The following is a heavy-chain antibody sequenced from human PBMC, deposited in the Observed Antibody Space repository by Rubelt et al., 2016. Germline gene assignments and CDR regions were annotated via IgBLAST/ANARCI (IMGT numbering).Heavy chain of an antibody. CDR1: GGSFSGYY. J-gene: IGHJ3*01. D-gene: IGHD4-17*01. CDR3: AGGGYGSQEAVDEFDD. Sequence: QVQLQQWGAGLLKPSETLSLTCAVYGGSFSGYYWSWIRQPPGKGLEWIAYIEFTGRAKYNPSLAGRLTISHDTSTNQFSLRLSSVTAADTAVYYCAGGGYGSQEAVDEFDDWGRGTMVTVSS. CDR2: IEFTGRA. V-gene: IGHV4-34*01.